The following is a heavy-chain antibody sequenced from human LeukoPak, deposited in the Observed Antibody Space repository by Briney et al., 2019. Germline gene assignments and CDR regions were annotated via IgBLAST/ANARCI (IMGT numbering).Heavy chain of an antibody. CDR2: IRSKANSYAT. J-gene: IGHJ4*02. Sequence: GGSLRLSCAASGFTFSGSAMHWVRQASGKGLEWVGRIRSKANSYATAYAAPVKGRFTISRDDSKNTAYLQMNSPKTEDTTMYYCTRGYSGSCCDYWGQGTLVTVSS. CDR1: GFTFSGSA. D-gene: IGHD1-26*01. V-gene: IGHV3-73*01. CDR3: TRGYSGSCCDY.